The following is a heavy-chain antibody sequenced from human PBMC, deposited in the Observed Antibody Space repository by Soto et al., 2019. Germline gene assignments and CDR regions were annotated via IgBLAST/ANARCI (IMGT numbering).Heavy chain of an antibody. D-gene: IGHD2-15*01. V-gene: IGHV4-34*01. J-gene: IGHJ5*02. CDR1: GGSFIGYY. CDR2: INHSGST. Sequence: SETLSLTCAVYGGSFIGYYWSWILQPPGKGLEWIGEINHSGSTNYNPSLKSRVTISVDTSKNQFSLKLSSVTAADTAVYYCARGYCSGGSCYRPWGQGTLVTVSS. CDR3: ARGYCSGGSCYRP.